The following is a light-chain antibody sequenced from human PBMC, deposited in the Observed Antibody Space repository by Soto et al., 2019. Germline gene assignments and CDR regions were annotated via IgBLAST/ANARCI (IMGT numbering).Light chain of an antibody. CDR3: QQRSSWPT. CDR2: DAS. Sequence: EIVLTQSPATLSLSPGERATLSCRASQSVSSYLAWYQQKPGQAPRLLIYDASNMATGIPARFSGNGFGTDFTLTISSLEPEDFAVYYCQQRSSWPTFGPGTKVDI. J-gene: IGKJ3*01. V-gene: IGKV3-11*01. CDR1: QSVSSY.